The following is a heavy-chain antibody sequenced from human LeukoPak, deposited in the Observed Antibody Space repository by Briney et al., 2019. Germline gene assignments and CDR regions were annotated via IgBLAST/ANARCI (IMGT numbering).Heavy chain of an antibody. Sequence: GGSLRLSCGASGFTFSTYWIHWVRQAPGKGLVWVSQIKFDGSLASYADSVKGRFTISRDNAKNTLYLQMNSLGTEDTAVYYCVTGHYDSRMYFDLWGRGTLVT. V-gene: IGHV3-74*01. CDR3: VTGHYDSRMYFDL. CDR2: IKFDGSLA. CDR1: GFTFSTYW. D-gene: IGHD3-16*01. J-gene: IGHJ2*01.